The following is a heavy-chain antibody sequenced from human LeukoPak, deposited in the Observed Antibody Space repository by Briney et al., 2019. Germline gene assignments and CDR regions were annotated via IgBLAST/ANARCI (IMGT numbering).Heavy chain of an antibody. V-gene: IGHV1-69*13. J-gene: IGHJ3*02. CDR2: IIPIFGTA. CDR3: ARGAQDCSSTSCLDDAFDI. CDR1: GGTFSSYA. Sequence: ASVKASCKASGGTFSSYAISWVRQAPGQGLEWMGGIIPIFGTANYAQKFQGRVTITADESTSTAYMELSSLRSEDTAVYYCARGAQDCSSTSCLDDAFDIWGQGTMVTVSS. D-gene: IGHD2-2*01.